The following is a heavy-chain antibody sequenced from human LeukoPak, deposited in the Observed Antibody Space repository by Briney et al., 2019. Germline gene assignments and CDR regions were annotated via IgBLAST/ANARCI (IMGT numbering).Heavy chain of an antibody. CDR2: IYYSGST. CDR1: GGSISSYY. J-gene: IGHJ4*02. CDR3: ARVGYGYLIDY. D-gene: IGHD5-18*01. Sequence: KPSETLSLTCTVSGGSISSYYWSWIRQPPGKGLEWIGYIYYSGSTNYNPSLKSRVTISVDTSKNQFSLKLSSVTAADTAVYYCARVGYGYLIDYWGQGTLVTVSS. V-gene: IGHV4-59*08.